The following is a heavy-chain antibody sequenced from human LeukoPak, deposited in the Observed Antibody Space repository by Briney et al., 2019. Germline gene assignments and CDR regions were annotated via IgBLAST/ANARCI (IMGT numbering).Heavy chain of an antibody. D-gene: IGHD5-18*01. V-gene: IGHV4-59*08. CDR2: IYYSGST. Sequence: SETLSLTCTVSGGYINSQYWSWIRQPPGKGLEWIGYIYYSGSTNYNPSLKSRVTISVDTCKNQFSLKLSSVTAADTAVYYCARREGQLWSRDWYFDLWGRGTLVTVSS. CDR1: GGYINSQY. CDR3: ARREGQLWSRDWYFDL. J-gene: IGHJ2*01.